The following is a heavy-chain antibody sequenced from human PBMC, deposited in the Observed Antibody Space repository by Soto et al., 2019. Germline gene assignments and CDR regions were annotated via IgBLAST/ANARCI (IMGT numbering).Heavy chain of an antibody. CDR2: IHHSGTT. CDR3: ARALNYIGNSNWFDP. V-gene: IGHV4-31*03. D-gene: IGHD1-7*01. Sequence: SETLSLTCTVSGVSINSGGYHWSWIRQHPGKGLECIGYIHHSGTTYYNPSLKSRVIMSVDTSKNQFSLKLTSVTVADTAVYYCARALNYIGNSNWFDPRGQGTLVTVSS. J-gene: IGHJ5*02. CDR1: GVSINSGGYH.